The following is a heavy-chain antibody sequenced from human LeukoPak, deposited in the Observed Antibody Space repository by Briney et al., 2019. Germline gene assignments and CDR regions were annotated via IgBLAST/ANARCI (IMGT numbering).Heavy chain of an antibody. J-gene: IGHJ6*02. D-gene: IGHD2-2*01. CDR3: ARRSSAYYYYGMDV. CDR2: ISGSGGST. V-gene: IGHV3-23*01. Sequence: GGSPRLSCAASGFTFRSYAMTWVRQAPGKGLEWVSGISGSGGSTYNADSVKGRFTISRDNSKNTLYLQMNSLRAEDTAVYYCARRSSAYYYYGMDVWGQGTTVTVSS. CDR1: GFTFRSYA.